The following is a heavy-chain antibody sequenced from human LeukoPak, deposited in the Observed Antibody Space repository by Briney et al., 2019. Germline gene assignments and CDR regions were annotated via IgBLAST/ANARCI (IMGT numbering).Heavy chain of an antibody. J-gene: IGHJ6*02. Sequence: SLRLSCAASGLTFDDYAMHWVRHAPGKGLEWVSGISWNSCSIGYAGSVKGRFTISRDNAKNSLYLQMDSLRAEDTGVYYCEKDPGGMDVWGQGTTVTVSS. CDR3: EKDPGGMDV. CDR2: ISWNSCSI. CDR1: GLTFDDYA. V-gene: IGHV3-9*01.